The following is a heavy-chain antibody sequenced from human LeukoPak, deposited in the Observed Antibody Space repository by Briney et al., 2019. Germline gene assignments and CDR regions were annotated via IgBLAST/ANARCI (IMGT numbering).Heavy chain of an antibody. D-gene: IGHD3-9*01. CDR3: ARAAFNVLRYFDWLAFDI. CDR2: IYYSGST. J-gene: IGHJ3*02. CDR1: GGSISSGGYY. Sequence: SETLSLTCAVSGGSISSGGYYWSWIRQPPGKGLEWIGYIYYSGSTNYNPSLKSRVTISVDTSKNQFSLKLSSVTAADTAVYYCARAAFNVLRYFDWLAFDIWGQGTMVTVSS. V-gene: IGHV4-61*08.